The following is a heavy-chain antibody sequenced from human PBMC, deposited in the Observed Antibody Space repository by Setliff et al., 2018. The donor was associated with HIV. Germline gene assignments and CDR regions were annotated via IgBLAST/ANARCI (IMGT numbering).Heavy chain of an antibody. V-gene: IGHV4-34*01. D-gene: IGHD3-22*01. CDR1: GGSFSDYY. Sequence: SETLSLTCALYGGSFSDYYWSWIRQPPGMGLEWIGEVNRGRRTNYNSSLKSRVTISIDTSRSQFSLTVGSVTAADTAVYYCAREIPYSYGGRGHPLWGQGTLVTVSS. J-gene: IGHJ4*02. CDR2: VNRGRRT. CDR3: AREIPYSYGGRGHPL.